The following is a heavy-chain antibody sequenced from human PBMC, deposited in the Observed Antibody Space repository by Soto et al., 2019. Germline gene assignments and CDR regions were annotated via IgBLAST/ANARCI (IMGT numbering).Heavy chain of an antibody. CDR1: GFTFSSYA. J-gene: IGHJ4*02. Sequence: QVQLVESGGGVVQPGRSLRLSCAASGFTFSSYAMHWVRQAPGKGLEWVAVISYDGSNKYYADSVKGRFTISRDNSKNTLYLQMNSLRAEDTAVYYCAREAARHFVYWGQGTLVTVSS. D-gene: IGHD6-25*01. CDR2: ISYDGSNK. CDR3: AREAARHFVY. V-gene: IGHV3-30-3*01.